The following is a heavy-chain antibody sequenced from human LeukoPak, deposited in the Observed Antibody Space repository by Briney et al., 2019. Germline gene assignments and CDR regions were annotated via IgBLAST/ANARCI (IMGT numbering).Heavy chain of an antibody. J-gene: IGHJ6*03. CDR3: ARDRSPRRGYYYYYYMDV. Sequence: GGSLRLSCAASGFTFSSYAMHLVRQAPGKGLEHVSAISSNGGSTYYADSVKGRFTISRDNSKNTLYLQMGSLRAEDMAVYYCARDRSPRRGYYYYYYMDVWGKGTTVTVSS. D-gene: IGHD1-26*01. CDR2: ISSNGGST. V-gene: IGHV3-64*02. CDR1: GFTFSSYA.